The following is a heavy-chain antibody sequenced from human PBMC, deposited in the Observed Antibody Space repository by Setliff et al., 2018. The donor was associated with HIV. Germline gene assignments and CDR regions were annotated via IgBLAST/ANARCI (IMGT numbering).Heavy chain of an antibody. CDR3: ARPRLRGSGAFDI. J-gene: IGHJ3*02. Sequence: SCTVTGGSISSYFWSWIRQPPGKGLEWIGSIYYSGTTYYNPSLKSRVAISVDTSKNQFSLKLSSVTAADTAVYYCARPRLRGSGAFDIWGQGTMVTVSS. V-gene: IGHV4-59*05. D-gene: IGHD2-21*01. CDR2: IYYSGTT. CDR1: GGSISSYF.